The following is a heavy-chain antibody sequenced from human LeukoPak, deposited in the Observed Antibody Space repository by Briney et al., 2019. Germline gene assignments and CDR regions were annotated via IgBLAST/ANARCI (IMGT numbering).Heavy chain of an antibody. J-gene: IGHJ4*02. D-gene: IGHD2-15*01. Sequence: SETLSLTCAVYGGPFSGYYWSWIRQPPGKGLEWIGEINHSGSTNYNPSLKSRVTISVDTSKNQFSLKLSSVTAADTAVYYCARAEGGRFDYWGQGTLVTVSS. V-gene: IGHV4-34*01. CDR3: ARAEGGRFDY. CDR1: GGPFSGYY. CDR2: INHSGST.